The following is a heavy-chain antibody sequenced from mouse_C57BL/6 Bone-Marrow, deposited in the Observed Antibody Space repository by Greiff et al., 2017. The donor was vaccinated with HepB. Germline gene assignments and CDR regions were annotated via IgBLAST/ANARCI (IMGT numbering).Heavy chain of an antibody. CDR1: GYTFTSYD. CDR2: IYPRDGST. Sequence: VQGVESGPELVKPGASVKLSCKASGYTFTSYDINWVKQRPGQGLEWIGWIYPRDGSTKYNEKFKGKATLTVDTSSSTAYMELHSLTSEDSAVYFCARGSYYYGSSYYAMDYWGQGTSVTVSS. J-gene: IGHJ4*01. D-gene: IGHD1-1*01. CDR3: ARGSYYYGSSYYAMDY. V-gene: IGHV1-85*01.